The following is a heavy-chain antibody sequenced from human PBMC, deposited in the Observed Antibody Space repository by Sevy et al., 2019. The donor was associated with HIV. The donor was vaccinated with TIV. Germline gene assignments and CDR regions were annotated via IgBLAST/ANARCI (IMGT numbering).Heavy chain of an antibody. J-gene: IGHJ4*02. Sequence: GGSLRLSCAASGFTFSRYAMSWVRQTPGKGLEWISTISGSGGSTYYADSVKGRITISRDNSKNTLYLQMNSLRTEDTAVRCCAKGGDYNFWSGYQDYWGQGTLVTVSS. CDR3: AKGGDYNFWSGYQDY. CDR2: ISGSGGST. CDR1: GFTFSRYA. D-gene: IGHD3-3*01. V-gene: IGHV3-23*01.